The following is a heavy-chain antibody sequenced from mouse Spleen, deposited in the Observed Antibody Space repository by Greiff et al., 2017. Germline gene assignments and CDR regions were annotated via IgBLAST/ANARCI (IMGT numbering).Heavy chain of an antibody. CDR2: ISNLAYSI. J-gene: IGHJ3*01. CDR1: GFTFSDYG. CDR3: ARNYGSSYWFAY. V-gene: IGHV5-15*02. Sequence: EVQLVESGGGLVKPGGSLKLSCAASGFTFSDYGMAWVRQAPGKGPEWVAFISNLAYSIYYADTVTGRFTISRENAKNTLYLEMSSLRSEDTAMYYCARNYGSSYWFAYWGQGTLVTVSA. D-gene: IGHD1-1*01.